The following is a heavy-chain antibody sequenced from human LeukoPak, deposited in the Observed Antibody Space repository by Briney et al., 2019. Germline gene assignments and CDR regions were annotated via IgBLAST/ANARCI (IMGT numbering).Heavy chain of an antibody. J-gene: IGHJ6*02. D-gene: IGHD3-10*01. CDR1: GFSLSTSGMC. V-gene: IGHV2-70*11. CDR2: IDWDDDK. CDR3: ARIAIWFGEPGVVDV. Sequence: SGPTLLNPTPTLTLTCTFSGFSLSTSGMCVSWIRQPPGKALEWLARIDWDDDKYYSTSLKTRLTISKDTSKNQVVLTMTNMDPVDTATYYCARIAIWFGEPGVVDVWGQGTTVTVSS.